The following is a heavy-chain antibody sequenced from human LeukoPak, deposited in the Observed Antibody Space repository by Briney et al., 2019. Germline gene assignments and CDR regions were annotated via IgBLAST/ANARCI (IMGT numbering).Heavy chain of an antibody. J-gene: IGHJ4*02. CDR2: INPSGGST. V-gene: IGHV1-46*01. CDR3: ARGPDILTAYYEVDYFDN. CDR1: AYTFTEYY. Sequence: ASVNVSCKASAYTFTEYYMHWVRQAPGQGLEWMGIINPSGGSTMYAQQFQGRVTMTRDTSTTTVYMELSSLRSEDTAVYYCARGPDILTAYYEVDYFDNWGQGSLVTVSS. D-gene: IGHD3-9*01.